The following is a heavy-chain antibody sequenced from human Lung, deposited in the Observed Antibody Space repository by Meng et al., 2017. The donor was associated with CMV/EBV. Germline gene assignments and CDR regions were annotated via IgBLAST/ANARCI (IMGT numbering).Heavy chain of an antibody. D-gene: IGHD3-3*01. Sequence: ASXXVSCKASDYSLTSYGISWVRQAPGQGLEWMGWINTYKGNTNYAQKFQGRVTMTAETSTSTVYMEVRGLRCDDTAIYYCARSITIYRIDVWGLGTAVTVSS. CDR2: INTYKGNT. V-gene: IGHV1-18*01. CDR1: DYSLTSYG. CDR3: ARSITIYRIDV. J-gene: IGHJ6*02.